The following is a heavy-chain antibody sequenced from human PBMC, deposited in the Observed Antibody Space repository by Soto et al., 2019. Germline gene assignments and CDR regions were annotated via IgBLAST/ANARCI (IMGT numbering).Heavy chain of an antibody. D-gene: IGHD4-17*01. CDR1: GFTFSSYA. J-gene: IGHJ4*02. CDR2: ISGSGGST. Sequence: PGGSLRLSCAASGFTFSSYAMSWVRQAPGKGLEWVSAISGSGGSTYYADSVKGRFTISRDNSKNTLYLQMNSLRAEDTAVYYCTPAFGTVTTTDYWGQGTLVTVSS. CDR3: TPAFGTVTTTDY. V-gene: IGHV3-23*01.